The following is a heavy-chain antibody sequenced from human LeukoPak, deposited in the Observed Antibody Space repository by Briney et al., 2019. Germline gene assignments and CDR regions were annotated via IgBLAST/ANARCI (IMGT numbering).Heavy chain of an antibody. V-gene: IGHV3-23*01. CDR1: GFTFSSYA. CDR3: AKASAMIVVVSKHFDY. D-gene: IGHD3-22*01. Sequence: GGSLRLSCAASGFTFSSYAMSWVRQAPGKGLEWVSAISGSGGSTYYADSVKGRFTISRDNSRNTLYLQMNSLRAEDTAVYYCAKASAMIVVVSKHFDYWGQGTLVTVSS. CDR2: ISGSGGST. J-gene: IGHJ4*02.